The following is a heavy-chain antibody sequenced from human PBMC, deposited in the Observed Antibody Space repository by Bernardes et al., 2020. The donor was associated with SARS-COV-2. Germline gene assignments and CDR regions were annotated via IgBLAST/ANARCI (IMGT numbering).Heavy chain of an antibody. J-gene: IGHJ4*02. CDR3: TKDWGRGNSGYLDY. CDR1: GFSFSSYG. Sequence: GGSLRLSCAASGFSFSSYGMHWVRQAPGKGLEWVSVISRDGGNNYYADSVKGRFTISRDNSKNTLYLQMKSLRAEDTAVYYCTKDWGRGNSGYLDYWGQGALVTVSS. CDR2: ISRDGGNN. D-gene: IGHD3-22*01. V-gene: IGHV3-33*06.